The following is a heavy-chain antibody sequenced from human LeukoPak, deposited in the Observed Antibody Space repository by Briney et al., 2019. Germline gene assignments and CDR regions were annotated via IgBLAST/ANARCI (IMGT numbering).Heavy chain of an antibody. J-gene: IGHJ4*02. Sequence: GASVKVSCKASGYTFSDYFVHWVRQAPGQGLEWMGWINPKSGVTKYAQRFQGRITMVRDTATSTVDMDLSSLTSDDTAVYFCARGWGSLYYFDFWGQGTLVTVSS. D-gene: IGHD3-16*01. CDR2: INPKSGVT. CDR3: ARGWGSLYYFDF. V-gene: IGHV1-2*02. CDR1: GYTFSDYF.